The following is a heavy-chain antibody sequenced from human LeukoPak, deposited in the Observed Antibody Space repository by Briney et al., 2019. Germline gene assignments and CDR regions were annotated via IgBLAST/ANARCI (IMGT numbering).Heavy chain of an antibody. V-gene: IGHV4-59*11. CDR1: GGSITSHH. CDR2: IYYSGST. J-gene: IGHJ6*03. CDR3: ARTGGSFYFYSYMDV. D-gene: IGHD1-26*01. Sequence: PSETLSLTCTVSGGSITSHHWSWIRQPPGKGLEWIGYIYYSGSTNYNPSLKSRVTISVDTSKSQFSLNLSSVTAADTAVYYCARTGGSFYFYSYMDVWGQGTMVTVSS.